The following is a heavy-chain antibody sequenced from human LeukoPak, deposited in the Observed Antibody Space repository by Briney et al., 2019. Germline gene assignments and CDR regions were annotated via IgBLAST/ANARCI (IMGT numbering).Heavy chain of an antibody. D-gene: IGHD4-11*01. CDR3: AKDLSTVTTGPFDY. J-gene: IGHJ4*02. CDR2: IKQDGSEK. V-gene: IGHV3-7*01. CDR1: GFTFSSYW. Sequence: GGSLRLSCAASGFTFSSYWMSWVRQAPGKGLEWVANIKQDGSEKYYVDSVKGRFTISRDNAKNSLYLQMNSLRAEDTAVYYCAKDLSTVTTGPFDYWGQGTLVTVSS.